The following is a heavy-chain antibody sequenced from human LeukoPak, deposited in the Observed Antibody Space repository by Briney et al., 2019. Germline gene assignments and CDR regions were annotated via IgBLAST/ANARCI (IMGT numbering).Heavy chain of an antibody. D-gene: IGHD7-27*01. V-gene: IGHV4-59*01. CDR3: ARVGLAGGFDY. CDR1: GGSISSYY. Sequence: SETLSLTCTVSGGSISSYYWSWIRQSPGKGLEWIGYIYYSGNTNYNPSLKSRATISADTSKNQFSLKLSSVTAADTAVYYCARVGLAGGFDYWGQGTLVTVSS. CDR2: IYYSGNT. J-gene: IGHJ4*02.